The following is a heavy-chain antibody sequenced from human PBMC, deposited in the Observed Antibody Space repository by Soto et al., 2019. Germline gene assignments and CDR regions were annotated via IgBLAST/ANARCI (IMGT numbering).Heavy chain of an antibody. D-gene: IGHD3-16*01. Sequence: QVQLVQSGAEVKKPGASVKVSCKASGYTFTNFGIRWVRQAPGQGVEWKGWSSAYNGKTNYAHNFQVTITMTTDTSTSTAYMELRSLRSDDTAVYYSARGGTPIDYWGQGTLVTVSS. CDR1: GYTFTNFG. J-gene: IGHJ4*02. V-gene: IGHV1-18*01. CDR2: SSAYNGKT. CDR3: ARGGTPIDY.